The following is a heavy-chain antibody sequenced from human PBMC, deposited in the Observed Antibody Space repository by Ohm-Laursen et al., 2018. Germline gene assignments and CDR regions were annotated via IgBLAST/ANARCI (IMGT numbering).Heavy chain of an antibody. J-gene: IGHJ4*02. CDR3: ATFPYDSSGYYFDY. CDR1: GYTFTELS. CDR2: FDPEDGET. D-gene: IGHD3-22*01. Sequence: ASVKVSCKVSGYTFTELSMHWVRQAPGKGLEWMGGFDPEDGETIYAQKFQGRVTMTEDPSTDTAYMELSSLRSEDTAVYYCATFPYDSSGYYFDYWGQGTLVTVSS. V-gene: IGHV1-24*01.